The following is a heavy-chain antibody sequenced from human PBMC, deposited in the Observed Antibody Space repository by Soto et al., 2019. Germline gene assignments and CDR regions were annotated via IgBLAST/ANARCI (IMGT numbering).Heavy chain of an antibody. D-gene: IGHD2-15*01. Sequence: EASVKVSCKASGYTFTGYYMHWVRQAPGQGLEWMGWINLNSGGTNYAQKFQGWVTMTRDTSISTAYMELSRLRSDDTAVYYCARDSSGSPYYYYYYGMDVWGQGTTVTVSS. V-gene: IGHV1-2*04. J-gene: IGHJ6*02. CDR1: GYTFTGYY. CDR2: INLNSGGT. CDR3: ARDSSGSPYYYYYYGMDV.